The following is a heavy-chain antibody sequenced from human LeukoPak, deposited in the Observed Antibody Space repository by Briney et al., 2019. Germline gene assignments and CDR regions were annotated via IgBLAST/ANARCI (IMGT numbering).Heavy chain of an antibody. CDR1: GGSISSYY. CDR2: IYSGGNT. D-gene: IGHD2/OR15-2a*01. CDR3: ARAHTSSCNGGPCPFFLDF. V-gene: IGHV4-4*07. Sequence: ETLCLTCTVSGGSISSYYWTWIWQPAGKALEWIGRIYSGGNTNYNPSLESRVTMSVDTYKNQFSLKLTSLTAADTAVYYCARAHTSSCNGGPCPFFLDFWGQRTVVPVSS. J-gene: IGHJ4*02.